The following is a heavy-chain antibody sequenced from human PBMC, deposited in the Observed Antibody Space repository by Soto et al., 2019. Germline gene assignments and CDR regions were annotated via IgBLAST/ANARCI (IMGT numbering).Heavy chain of an antibody. Sequence: SETLYLTCTVSGGSISSGGYYWSWIRQHPGKGLEWIGYIYYSGSTYYNPSLKSRVTMTRDTSISTAYVELSRLLSDDTAVYYCARDHSLYFFDYWGQGTLVTVSS. CDR1: GGSISSGGYY. D-gene: IGHD5-18*01. J-gene: IGHJ4*02. CDR2: IYYSGST. V-gene: IGHV4-31*03. CDR3: ARDHSLYFFDY.